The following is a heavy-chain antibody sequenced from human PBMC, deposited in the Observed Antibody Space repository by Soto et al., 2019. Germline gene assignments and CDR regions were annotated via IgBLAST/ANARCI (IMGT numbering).Heavy chain of an antibody. J-gene: IGHJ4*02. D-gene: IGHD2-2*01. CDR2: ISSSSSYI. CDR3: ARDLSTPGYFDY. Sequence: GGCLRLSCAASGFTFSSYSMNWVRQAPGKGLEWVSSISSSSSYIYYADSVKGRFTISRDNAKNSLYLQMNSLRAEDTAVYYCARDLSTPGYFDYWGQGTLVTVSS. CDR1: GFTFSSYS. V-gene: IGHV3-21*04.